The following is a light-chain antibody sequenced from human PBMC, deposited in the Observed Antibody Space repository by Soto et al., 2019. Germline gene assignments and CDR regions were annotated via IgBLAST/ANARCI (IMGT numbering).Light chain of an antibody. Sequence: DIVLTQSPATVSLSPGESDTLSCRASQNIHSFLAWYQQRPGQAPRLLIYDASFRATAIPARFNGSGSGTDFTLTITRLEPEDFAVYYCQQRLFWPLFTFGQGTRLEIK. J-gene: IGKJ2*01. CDR3: QQRLFWPLFT. V-gene: IGKV3-11*01. CDR1: QNIHSF. CDR2: DAS.